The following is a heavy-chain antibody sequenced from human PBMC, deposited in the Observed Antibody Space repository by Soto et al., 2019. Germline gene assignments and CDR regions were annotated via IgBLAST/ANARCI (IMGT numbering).Heavy chain of an antibody. Sequence: SGPTLVNPTQTLTLTCTFSGFSLSTSGVGVGWIRQPPGKALEWLALIYWNDDKRYSPSLKSRLTIAKDTSKNQVVLTMTNMDPVDTATYYCARRMGANYFDYWGQGTLVTVSS. V-gene: IGHV2-5*01. CDR2: IYWNDDK. CDR3: ARRMGANYFDY. CDR1: GFSLSTSGVG. J-gene: IGHJ4*02. D-gene: IGHD1-26*01.